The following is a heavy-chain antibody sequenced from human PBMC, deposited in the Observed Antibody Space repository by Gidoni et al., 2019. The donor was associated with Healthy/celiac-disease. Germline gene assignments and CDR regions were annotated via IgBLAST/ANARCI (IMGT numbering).Heavy chain of an antibody. D-gene: IGHD1-26*01. CDR1: GGSISSYY. V-gene: IGHV4-59*01. CDR2: IYYSGST. Sequence: QVQLQESGPGLVMPSETLSLTCTVSGGSISSYYWSWIRQPPGKGLEWIGYIYYSGSTNYNPSLKSRVTISVDTSKNQFSLKLSSVTAADTAVYYCARDQGSPPRGYYYYGMDVWGQGTTVTVSS. J-gene: IGHJ6*02. CDR3: ARDQGSPPRGYYYYGMDV.